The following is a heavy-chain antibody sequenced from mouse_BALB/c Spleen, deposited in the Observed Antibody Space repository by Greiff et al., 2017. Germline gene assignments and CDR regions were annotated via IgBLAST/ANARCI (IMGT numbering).Heavy chain of an antibody. CDR3: AGTRFAY. Sequence: EVQVVESGGGLVQPGGSRKLSCAASGFTFSSFGMHWVRQAPEKGLEWVAYISGGSSTIYYADTVKGRFTISRDNPKNTLFLQMTSLRSEDTAMYYCAGTRFAYWGQGTLVTVSA. J-gene: IGHJ3*01. D-gene: IGHD3-3*01. CDR2: ISGGSSTI. CDR1: GFTFSSFG. V-gene: IGHV5-17*02.